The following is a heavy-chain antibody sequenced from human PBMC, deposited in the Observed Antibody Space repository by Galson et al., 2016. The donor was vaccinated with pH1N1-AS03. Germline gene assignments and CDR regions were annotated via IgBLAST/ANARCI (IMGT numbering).Heavy chain of an antibody. Sequence: SLRLSCAASGFAFSDYTMHWVRQAPGKGLEWVAVTPYNGRNKYYTDAVQGRFSLSRDNSKNTLHLQMISLRDEDTAVYFCARRPRSAWHSLDYWGQGALDVVST. CDR2: TPYNGRNK. CDR3: ARRPRSAWHSLDY. CDR1: GFAFSDYT. V-gene: IGHV3-30-3*02. D-gene: IGHD6-19*01. J-gene: IGHJ4*02.